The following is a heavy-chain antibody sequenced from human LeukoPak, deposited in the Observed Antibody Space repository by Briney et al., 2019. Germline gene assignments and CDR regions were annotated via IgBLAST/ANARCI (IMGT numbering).Heavy chain of an antibody. CDR3: ARDPNYYDSSGYGY. CDR1: GFTFSSYG. Sequence: GGSLRLSCAASGFTFSSYGMHWVRQAPGKGLEWVAVISYDGSNKYYADSVKGRFTISRDNSKNTLYLQMNSLRAEDTAVYYCARDPNYYDSSGYGYWGQGTLVTVSS. J-gene: IGHJ4*02. D-gene: IGHD3-22*01. CDR2: ISYDGSNK. V-gene: IGHV3-30*03.